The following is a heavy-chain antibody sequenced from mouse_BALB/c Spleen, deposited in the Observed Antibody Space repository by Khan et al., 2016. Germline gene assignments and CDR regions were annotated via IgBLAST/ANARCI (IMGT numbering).Heavy chain of an antibody. J-gene: IGHJ2*01. CDR2: ISYDGSN. D-gene: IGHD2-1*01. CDR3: ANLYGNYGIDY. CDR1: GYSITSGYY. V-gene: IGHV3-6*01. Sequence: EVQLQESGPGLVKPSQSLSLTCSVTGYSITSGYYWNWIRQFPGNKLEWMGYISYDGSNNYNPSLKNRISITRDTSKNQFFLKLNSVTTEDTATYYGANLYGNYGIDYWGQGTTLTVSS.